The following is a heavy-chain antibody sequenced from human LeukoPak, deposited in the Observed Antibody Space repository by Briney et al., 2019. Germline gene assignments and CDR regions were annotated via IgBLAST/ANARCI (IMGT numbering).Heavy chain of an antibody. CDR1: GGTFSSYA. J-gene: IGHJ6*02. V-gene: IGHV1-69*01. Sequence: GASVKVSCKASGGTFSSYAISWVRQAPGQGLEWMGGIIPVFGTANYAQKFQGRVTITADESTSTAYMELSSLRSEDTAVYYCARAVADDYYYYGMDVWGQGTTVTVSS. CDR3: ARAVADDYYYYGMDV. CDR2: IIPVFGTA. D-gene: IGHD6-19*01.